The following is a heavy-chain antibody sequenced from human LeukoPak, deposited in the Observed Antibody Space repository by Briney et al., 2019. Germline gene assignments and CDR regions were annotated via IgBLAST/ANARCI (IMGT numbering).Heavy chain of an antibody. CDR3: ARVHRSGYHFDY. CDR1: GGSISSYY. CDR2: IYYSGST. D-gene: IGHD5-12*01. J-gene: IGHJ4*02. Sequence: SETLSLTCTVSGGSISSYYWGWIRQPPGKGLEWIGSIYYSGSTYYNPSLKSRVTISVDTSKNQFSLKLSSVTAADTAVYYCARVHRSGYHFDYWGQGTLVTVSS. V-gene: IGHV4-39*07.